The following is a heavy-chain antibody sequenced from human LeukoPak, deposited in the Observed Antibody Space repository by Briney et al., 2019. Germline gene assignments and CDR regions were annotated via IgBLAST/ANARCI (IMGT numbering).Heavy chain of an antibody. CDR3: ARGEDNWFDP. CDR2: IKQDGSEK. J-gene: IGHJ5*02. V-gene: IGHV3-7*04. CDR1: GFPFSSYW. D-gene: IGHD1-26*01. Sequence: GGSLRLSCAASGFPFSSYWMTWVRQAPGKGLEWVANIKQDGSEKYYVDSVKGRFTISRDNAKNSLYLQMNSLRAEDTAVYYCARGEDNWFDPWGQGTLVTVSS.